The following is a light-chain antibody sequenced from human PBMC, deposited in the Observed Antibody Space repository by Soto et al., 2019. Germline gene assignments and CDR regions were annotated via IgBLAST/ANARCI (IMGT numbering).Light chain of an antibody. Sequence: QSALTQPASVSGSLGQSITISCTGGSTDIGDYKFVSWYRQRPGKAPQLVIYEVTNRPSEISSRFTGSKSGTTASLTISGLQPADEADYYCSSYTGAINLIFGGGTKVTVL. J-gene: IGLJ2*01. CDR3: SSYTGAINLI. V-gene: IGLV2-14*01. CDR1: STDIGDYKF. CDR2: EVT.